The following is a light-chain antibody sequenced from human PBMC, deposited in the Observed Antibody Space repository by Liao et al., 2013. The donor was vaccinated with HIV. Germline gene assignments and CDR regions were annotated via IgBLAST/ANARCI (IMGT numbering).Light chain of an antibody. V-gene: IGLV3-1*01. J-gene: IGLJ1*01. CDR1: KLGDKY. CDR2: QDD. CDR3: QAWDSSTGV. Sequence: SYEVTQPRSVSVSPGQTATITCSGDKLGDKYTCWYHQRSGQSPVLVIYQDDRRPSGIPERFSGSNSGNTATLTISGTQAMDEADYYCQAWDSSTGVFGTGTKVTVL.